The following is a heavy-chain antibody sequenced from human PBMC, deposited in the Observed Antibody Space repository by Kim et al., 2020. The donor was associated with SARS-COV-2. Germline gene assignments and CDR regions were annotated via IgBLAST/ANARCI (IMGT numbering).Heavy chain of an antibody. Sequence: SETLSLTCTVSGGSISSSSYYWGWIRQPPGKGLEWIGSIYYSGSTYYNPSLKSRVTISVDTSKNQFSLKLSSVTAADTAVYYCAREVVPAPKYYFDYWGQGTLVTVSS. CDR2: IYYSGST. J-gene: IGHJ4*02. CDR3: AREVVPAPKYYFDY. D-gene: IGHD2-2*01. CDR1: GGSISSSSYY. V-gene: IGHV4-39*07.